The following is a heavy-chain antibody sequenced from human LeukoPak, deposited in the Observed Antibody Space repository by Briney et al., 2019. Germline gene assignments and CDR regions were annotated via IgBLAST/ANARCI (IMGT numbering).Heavy chain of an antibody. CDR2: ISSSSSTI. J-gene: IGHJ3*02. D-gene: IGHD3-22*01. CDR1: GFTFSSYS. Sequence: GGSLRLSCAASGFTFSSYSMNWVRQAPGKGLEWVSYISSSSSTIYYADSVKGRFIISRDNSKNTLSLQVNSLTADDTAVYYCVRGPRYYDDSGFHYGVFDIWGQGTLVTVSS. V-gene: IGHV3-48*01. CDR3: VRGPRYYDDSGFHYGVFDI.